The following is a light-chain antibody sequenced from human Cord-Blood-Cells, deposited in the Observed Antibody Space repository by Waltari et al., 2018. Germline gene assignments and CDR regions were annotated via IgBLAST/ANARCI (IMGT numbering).Light chain of an antibody. CDR1: QSVLYSSNNKNY. Sequence: DIVMTQSPDSLAVSLGERATIHCKSSQSVLYSSNNKNYLAWYQQKPGQPPKLLIYWASTRESVVPDRFSGSGSGTDFTLTISSLQAEDVAVYYCQQYYSTPPYSFGQGTKLEIK. CDR2: WAS. J-gene: IGKJ2*03. V-gene: IGKV4-1*01. CDR3: QQYYSTPPYS.